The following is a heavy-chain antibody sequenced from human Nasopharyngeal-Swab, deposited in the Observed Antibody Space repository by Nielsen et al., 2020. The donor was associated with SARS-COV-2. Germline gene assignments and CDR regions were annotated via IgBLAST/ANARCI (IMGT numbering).Heavy chain of an antibody. J-gene: IGHJ3*01. CDR1: GFSFNNYG. D-gene: IGHD3-10*01. Sequence: GGSLRLSCAASGFSFNNYGMHWVRKAPGKGLEWVAVISYEGSKIYYADFVKGRFTISRDSSKNPLYLQMDSLRVEDTAVYYCAKVNQCFWFGEFRNDAFDLWGQGTMVTVSS. V-gene: IGHV3-30*18. CDR2: ISYEGSKI. CDR3: AKVNQCFWFGEFRNDAFDL.